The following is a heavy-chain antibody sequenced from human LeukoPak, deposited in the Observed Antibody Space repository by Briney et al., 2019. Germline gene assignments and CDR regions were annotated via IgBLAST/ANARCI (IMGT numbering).Heavy chain of an antibody. V-gene: IGHV3-7*03. D-gene: IGHD1-26*01. Sequence: GGSLRLSCAASGFTFSTYWMSWVRQAPGKGLEWVANIKQDGSEKYSVDSVKGRFIISRDNAKNSLYLQMNSLRADDTAMYFCAKVVSGTYTPDYWGPGTLVTVSS. CDR3: AKVVSGTYTPDY. J-gene: IGHJ4*02. CDR2: IKQDGSEK. CDR1: GFTFSTYW.